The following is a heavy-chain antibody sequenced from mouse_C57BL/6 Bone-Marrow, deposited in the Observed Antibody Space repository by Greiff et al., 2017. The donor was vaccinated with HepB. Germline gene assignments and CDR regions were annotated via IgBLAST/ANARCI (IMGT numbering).Heavy chain of an antibody. CDR3: AGDPLGGGGFAY. CDR1: GFPITSGYY. CDR2: ITHSGET. J-gene: IGHJ3*01. V-gene: IGHV12-3*01. Sequence: VQLQESGPGLVKPSQSLFLTCSITGFPITSGYYWIWIRQSPGKPLEWMGYITHSGETFYNPSLQSPISITRETSKNQFFLHLNSVTTEDTAMYYCAGDPLGGGGFAYWGQGTLVTVSA.